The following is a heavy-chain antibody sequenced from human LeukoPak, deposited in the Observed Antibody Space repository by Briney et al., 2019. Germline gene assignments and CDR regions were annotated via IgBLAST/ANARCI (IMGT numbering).Heavy chain of an antibody. D-gene: IGHD2-21*02. Sequence: GGSLRLSCAASGFTFSSYGMHWVRQAPGKGLEWVAVISYDGSNKYYADSVKGRFTISRDNSKNTLYLQMNSLRAEDTAVYYCVKDFERSYCGGDCYSGDFYFDYWGQGTLVTVSS. V-gene: IGHV3-30*18. CDR2: ISYDGSNK. J-gene: IGHJ4*02. CDR3: VKDFERSYCGGDCYSGDFYFDY. CDR1: GFTFSSYG.